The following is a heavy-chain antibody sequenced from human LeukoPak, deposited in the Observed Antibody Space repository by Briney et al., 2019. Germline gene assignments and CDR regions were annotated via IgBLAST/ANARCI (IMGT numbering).Heavy chain of an antibody. Sequence: SETLSLTCTVSGGSISSSSYYWGWIRQPPGKGLEWIGSIHYSGSTYYNPSLNSRVTISEDTSKNQFSLRLSSVTAADTAVYYCAILGTGSSWGQGTLVTVSS. CDR3: AILGTGSS. V-gene: IGHV4-39*01. J-gene: IGHJ5*02. CDR1: GGSISSSSYY. CDR2: IHYSGST. D-gene: IGHD3-10*01.